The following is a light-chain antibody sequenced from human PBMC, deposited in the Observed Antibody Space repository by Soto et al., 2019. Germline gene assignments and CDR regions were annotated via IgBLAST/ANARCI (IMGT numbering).Light chain of an antibody. CDR3: QQYETYLKT. CDR2: AAS. V-gene: IGKV1-9*01. Sequence: IQLTQSPSSLSASVGDRVTITCRASQDIAIYLAWYQQKPGEAPKLLIYAASTLYGGVPSRFSGSGSGTEFTLTISRVQPEDFATYYCQQYETYLKTFGQGTKVDIK. J-gene: IGKJ1*01. CDR1: QDIAIY.